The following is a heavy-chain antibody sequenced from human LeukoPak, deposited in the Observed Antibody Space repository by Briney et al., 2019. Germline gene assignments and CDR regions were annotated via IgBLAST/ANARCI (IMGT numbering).Heavy chain of an antibody. J-gene: IGHJ4*02. Sequence: MSSETLSLTCAVYGGSFSGYYWSWIRQPPGKGLEGIGEINHSGSTNYNPSLKSRVTISVDTSKNQFSLKLSSVTAADTAVYYCARYYYDILTGYFDDYWGQGTLVTVSS. CDR2: INHSGST. CDR1: GGSFSGYY. CDR3: ARYYYDILTGYFDDY. V-gene: IGHV4-34*01. D-gene: IGHD3-9*01.